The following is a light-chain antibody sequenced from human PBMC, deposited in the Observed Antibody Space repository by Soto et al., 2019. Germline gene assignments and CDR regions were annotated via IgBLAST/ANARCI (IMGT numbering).Light chain of an antibody. Sequence: EIVMTQSPATLSVSPGERATLSCRASQSVSSNLAWNQQKPGQAPRLLISGVSTRATGIPARFSGSGSGTEFTLTISSLQSEDFAVYFCQQYYKWPPYTFGQGTKVEIK. J-gene: IGKJ2*01. CDR1: QSVSSN. CDR3: QQYYKWPPYT. CDR2: GVS. V-gene: IGKV3-15*01.